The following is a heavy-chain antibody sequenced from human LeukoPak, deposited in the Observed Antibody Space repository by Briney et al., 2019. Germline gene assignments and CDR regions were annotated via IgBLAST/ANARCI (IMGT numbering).Heavy chain of an antibody. CDR1: GGSFSGYY. D-gene: IGHD3-10*01. J-gene: IGHJ4*02. CDR2: INHSGST. Sequence: PSETLSLTCAVYGGSFSGYYWSWIRQPSGKGLEWIGEINHSGSTNYNPSLKSRVTISVDTSKNQFSLKLSSVTAADTAVYYCARGRMVRGVKRTNDYWGQGTLVTVSS. CDR3: ARGRMVRGVKRTNDY. V-gene: IGHV4-34*01.